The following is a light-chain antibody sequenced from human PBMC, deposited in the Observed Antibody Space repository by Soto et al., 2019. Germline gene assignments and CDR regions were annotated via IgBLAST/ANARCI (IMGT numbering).Light chain of an antibody. Sequence: DIVLPQSPDTLSLSQGESATLSCRASQILSGTYLAWYQQKLGQSPRLLIYAASTRATGVPDRFSGSGSGTDFTLTISRLEPEDFAVYYCQHYVSSPLTFGGGTKVEIK. V-gene: IGKV3-20*01. CDR3: QHYVSSPLT. CDR1: QILSGTY. CDR2: AAS. J-gene: IGKJ4*01.